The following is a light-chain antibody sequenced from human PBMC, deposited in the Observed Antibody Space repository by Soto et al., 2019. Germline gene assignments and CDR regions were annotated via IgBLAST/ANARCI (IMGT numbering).Light chain of an antibody. CDR1: SSDVGGYNY. J-gene: IGLJ1*01. Sequence: QSALTQPASVSGSPGQSITISCTGTSSDVGGYNYVSWYQQHPGKAPKLMIYEVSNRPSGVSNRFSGSKSGNTASLTISGLQAEAEADDYCSSYTSSSTLLYVFGTGTKVTVL. CDR3: SSYTSSSTLLYV. V-gene: IGLV2-14*01. CDR2: EVS.